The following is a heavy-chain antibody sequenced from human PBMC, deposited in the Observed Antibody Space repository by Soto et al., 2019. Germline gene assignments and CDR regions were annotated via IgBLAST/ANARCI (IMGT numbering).Heavy chain of an antibody. Sequence: PGGSLRLSCAASGFTFSSYAMSWVRQAPGKGLEWVSAISGSGGSTYYADSVKGRFTISRDNSKNTLYLQMNSLRAEDTAVYYCAKDGKPIPYLTGYYRLGWFDPWGQGTLVTVSS. CDR3: AKDGKPIPYLTGYYRLGWFDP. D-gene: IGHD3-9*01. V-gene: IGHV3-23*01. CDR1: GFTFSSYA. J-gene: IGHJ5*02. CDR2: ISGSGGST.